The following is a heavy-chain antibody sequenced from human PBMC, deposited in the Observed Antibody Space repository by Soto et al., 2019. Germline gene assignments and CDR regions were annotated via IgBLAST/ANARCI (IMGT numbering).Heavy chain of an antibody. D-gene: IGHD6-13*01. CDR1: ILPFNDYY. J-gene: IGHJ4*02. Sequence: GGSLRPSCAAPILPFNDYYMSWFRQAPGKGLEWVSYISGSGSTIHDADSVKGRFTISRDNAKNSLYLQMNSLRAEDTALYYCARLGSIAAAGTPDYWGQGTLVTVSS. V-gene: IGHV3-11*01. CDR2: ISGSGSTI. CDR3: ARLGSIAAAGTPDY.